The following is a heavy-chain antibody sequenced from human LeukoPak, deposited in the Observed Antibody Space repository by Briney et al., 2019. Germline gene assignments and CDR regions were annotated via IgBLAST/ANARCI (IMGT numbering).Heavy chain of an antibody. CDR2: ISGSGGST. CDR3: AKDLIKDYDSSGYSYYHYYGMDV. D-gene: IGHD3-22*01. Sequence: PGGSLRLSCAASGFTFSSYAMSWVRQAPGKGLEWVSAISGSGGSTYYADSVKGRFTISRDNSKNTLYLQMNSLRVEDTAVYYCAKDLIKDYDSSGYSYYHYYGMDVWGQGTTVTVSS. V-gene: IGHV3-23*01. CDR1: GFTFSSYA. J-gene: IGHJ6*02.